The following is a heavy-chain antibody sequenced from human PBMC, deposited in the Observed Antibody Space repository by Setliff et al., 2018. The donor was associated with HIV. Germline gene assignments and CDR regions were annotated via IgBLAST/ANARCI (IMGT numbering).Heavy chain of an antibody. D-gene: IGHD3-9*01. CDR1: GDSITSYF. J-gene: IGHJ4*02. Sequence: PSETLSLTCSVYGDSITSYFWSWIRQSPGRGLEWIGYVRYSGNTNYNPSLKSRVAISVGTSNQFSLRLTSVTPADTAAYYCARAGRALPLKSTVVNTRDPQYFAYWGRGALVTVSS. CDR3: ARAGRALPLKSTVVNTRDPQYFAY. CDR2: VRYSGNT. V-gene: IGHV4-59*01.